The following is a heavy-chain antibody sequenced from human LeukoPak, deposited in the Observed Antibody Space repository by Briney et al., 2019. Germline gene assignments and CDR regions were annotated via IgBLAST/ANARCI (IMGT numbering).Heavy chain of an antibody. Sequence: SETLSLTCTASGGSISGSSYYWGWIRQPPGKGLEWIGSIYYSGRTYYNSSLKSRVTISVDTSKNQFSLKLSSVTAADTAVYYCARLAVAGINDYWGQGTLVTVSS. CDR3: ARLAVAGINDY. D-gene: IGHD6-19*01. CDR2: IYYSGRT. CDR1: GGSISGSSYY. V-gene: IGHV4-39*01. J-gene: IGHJ4*02.